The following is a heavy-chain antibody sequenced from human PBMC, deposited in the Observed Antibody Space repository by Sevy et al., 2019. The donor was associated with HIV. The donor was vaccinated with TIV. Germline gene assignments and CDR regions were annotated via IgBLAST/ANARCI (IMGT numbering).Heavy chain of an antibody. CDR2: IRSKAYGGTT. J-gene: IGHJ4*02. D-gene: IGHD3-22*01. V-gene: IGHV3-49*03. CDR1: GFTFGDYA. CDR3: TRDAYREVVTVFDY. Sequence: GGSLRLSCTASGFTFGDYAMSWFRQAPGKGLEWVGFIRSKAYGGTTEDAASVKGRFTISRDDSKSIAYLQMNSLKTEDTAVYYCTRDAYREVVTVFDYWGQGTLVTVSS.